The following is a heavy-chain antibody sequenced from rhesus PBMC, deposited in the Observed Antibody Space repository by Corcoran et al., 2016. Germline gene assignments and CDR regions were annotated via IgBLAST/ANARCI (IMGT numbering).Heavy chain of an antibody. V-gene: IGHV3-119*01. CDR3: AKAIAANIFDY. CDR2: ISGDGSST. CDR1: GFTFSSYW. Sequence: EVQLVESGGGLVQPGGSLRLSCAASGFTFSSYWMYWVRQAPGKGLEWVTRISGDGSSTSYADSVKGRFTISRENAKNSLYLQMNSLRAEDTAVYYCAKAIAANIFDYWGQGVLVTVSS. D-gene: IGHD6-13*01. J-gene: IGHJ4*01.